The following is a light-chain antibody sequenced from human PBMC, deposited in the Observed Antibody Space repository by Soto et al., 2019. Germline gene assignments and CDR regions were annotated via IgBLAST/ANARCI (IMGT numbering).Light chain of an antibody. CDR2: AAS. CDR1: QGISGW. J-gene: IGKJ4*01. CDR3: QQANSFPFT. Sequence: DIQMTQSPSSVSASVGDSVTIXXRASQGISGWLAWYQQKPGKAPNIXIYAASSLQSGVPPRFSGSGAGTDFTLTISSLQPEDFATYYCQQANSFPFTFGGGTKVEIK. V-gene: IGKV1-12*01.